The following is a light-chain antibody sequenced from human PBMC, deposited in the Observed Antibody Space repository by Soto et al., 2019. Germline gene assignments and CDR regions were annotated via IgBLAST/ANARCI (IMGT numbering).Light chain of an antibody. CDR3: QQYNDWPRT. Sequence: EIVMTQSPATLSVSPGERVTLSCRASQSVNSNLAWYQQKPGQAPRLLIYRASTRATGFPARFSGSGSGTDFTLTISGLQSEDFAGYYCQQYNDWPRTFVQGTKVYIK. CDR1: QSVNSN. CDR2: RAS. V-gene: IGKV3-15*01. J-gene: IGKJ1*01.